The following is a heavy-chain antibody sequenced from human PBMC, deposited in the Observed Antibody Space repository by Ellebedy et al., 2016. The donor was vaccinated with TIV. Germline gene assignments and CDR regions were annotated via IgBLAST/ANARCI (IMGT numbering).Heavy chain of an antibody. Sequence: GESLKISXAASGFTFSSYGMHWVRQAPGKGLEWVAVIWYDGSNKYYPDSVKGRFTISRDNAQNTVYLQMNSLRLEDTAVYYCVRGWYSSGHCDVFAMWGQGTIVTVSS. CDR1: GFTFSSYG. D-gene: IGHD6-19*01. CDR3: VRGWYSSGHCDVFAM. V-gene: IGHV3-33*01. J-gene: IGHJ3*02. CDR2: IWYDGSNK.